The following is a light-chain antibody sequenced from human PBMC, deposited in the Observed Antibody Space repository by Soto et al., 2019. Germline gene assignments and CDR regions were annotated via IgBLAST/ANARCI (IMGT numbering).Light chain of an antibody. CDR1: SSDVGGYKD. V-gene: IGLV2-11*01. J-gene: IGLJ2*01. CDR3: CSYTGSHVV. Sequence: QSVLTQPRSVSGSPGQSVTISCTGTSSDVGGYKDVAWYQQEPGKAPKLIIYDVTRRPSGVPDRFSGSKSGNTASLTISGLQTEDDADYYCCSYTGSHVVFGGGTKLTVL. CDR2: DVT.